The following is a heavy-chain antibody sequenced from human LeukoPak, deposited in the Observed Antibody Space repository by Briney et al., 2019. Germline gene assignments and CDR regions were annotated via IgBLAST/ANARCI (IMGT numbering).Heavy chain of an antibody. CDR3: ARGGYYYYYGMDV. CDR2: ISSSSSYI. CDR1: GFTFSSYS. Sequence: PGGSLRLSCAASGFTFSSYSMNWVRQAPGKGLEGVSSISSSSSYIYYADSVKGRFTISRDNSKNSLYLQMNSLRTEDTALYYCARGGYYYYYGMDVWGQGTTVTVSS. J-gene: IGHJ6*02. D-gene: IGHD3-10*01. V-gene: IGHV3-21*04.